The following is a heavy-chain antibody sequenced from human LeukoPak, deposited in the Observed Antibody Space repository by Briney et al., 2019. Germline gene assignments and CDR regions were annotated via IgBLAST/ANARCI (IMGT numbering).Heavy chain of an antibody. V-gene: IGHV4-34*01. D-gene: IGHD1-1*01. CDR2: INHSGST. Sequence: PSETLSLTCAVYGGSFSGYYWSWIRQPPGKGLEWIGEINHSGSTNYNPSLKSRVTISVDTSKNQFSLKLSSVTAADTAVYYCARGKLERLVRTFKTIWVFDYWGQGTLVTVSP. CDR3: ARGKLERLVRTFKTIWVFDY. J-gene: IGHJ4*02. CDR1: GGSFSGYY.